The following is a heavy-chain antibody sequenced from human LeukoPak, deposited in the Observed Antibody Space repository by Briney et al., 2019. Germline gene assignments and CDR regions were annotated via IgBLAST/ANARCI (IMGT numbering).Heavy chain of an antibody. CDR2: IYYSGST. V-gene: IGHV4-59*01. D-gene: IGHD3-16*02. CDR3: ARSDYYDYVWGSYRLFRAFDI. CDR1: GGSISSYY. Sequence: SETLSLTCTGSGGSISSYYWSWLRQPPGKGLEWIGYIYYSGSTNYNPSLKSRVTISVDTSKNQFSLKLSSVTAADTAVYYCARSDYYDYVWGSYRLFRAFDIWGQGTMVTVSS. J-gene: IGHJ3*02.